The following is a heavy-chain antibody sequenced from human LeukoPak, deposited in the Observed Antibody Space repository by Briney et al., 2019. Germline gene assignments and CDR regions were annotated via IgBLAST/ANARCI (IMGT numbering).Heavy chain of an antibody. V-gene: IGHV3-11*04. Sequence: GGSLRLSCAASGFTFSDYYMSCIRQAPGKGLEWVSYISSSGSTIYYADSVKGRFTISRDNAKNSLYLQMNSLRAEDTAVYYCARFGGTENLWFGELQDYYYYGMDVWGQGTTVTVSS. D-gene: IGHD3-10*01. J-gene: IGHJ6*02. CDR1: GFTFSDYY. CDR3: ARFGGTENLWFGELQDYYYYGMDV. CDR2: ISSSGSTI.